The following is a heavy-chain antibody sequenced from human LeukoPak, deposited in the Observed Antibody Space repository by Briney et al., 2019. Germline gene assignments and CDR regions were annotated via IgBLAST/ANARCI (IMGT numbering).Heavy chain of an antibody. CDR2: IIPKSGAT. Sequence: GASVKVSCKASGYTFTGYYMHWVRQAPGQGLEWMGWIIPKSGATNYSQRFRDRLTMTSDTSTAYMDLRRLTSDDTAVYYCARDLRSGGVTYGQNSWGQGTLVTVSS. J-gene: IGHJ4*02. CDR1: GYTFTGYY. D-gene: IGHD5-18*01. CDR3: ARDLRSGGVTYGQNS. V-gene: IGHV1-2*02.